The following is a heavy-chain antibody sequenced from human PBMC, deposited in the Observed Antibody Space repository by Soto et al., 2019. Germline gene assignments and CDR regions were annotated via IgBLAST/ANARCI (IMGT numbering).Heavy chain of an antibody. J-gene: IGHJ6*02. CDR2: ISYDGSNK. Sequence: GGSLRLSCAASGFTFSSYAMHWVRQAPGKGLEWVAVISYDGSNKYYADSVKGRFTNSRDNSKNTLYLQMNSLRAADTAVYYCARDLTGYYTLSPNYYYYYGMDVWGQGTTVTVSS. D-gene: IGHD3-9*01. V-gene: IGHV3-30-3*01. CDR3: ARDLTGYYTLSPNYYYYYGMDV. CDR1: GFTFSSYA.